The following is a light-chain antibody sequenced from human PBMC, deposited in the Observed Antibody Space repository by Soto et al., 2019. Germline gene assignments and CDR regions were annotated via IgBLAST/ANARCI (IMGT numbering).Light chain of an antibody. J-gene: IGKJ2*01. Sequence: DIVMTQSPDSLAVSLGERATINCKSSQSVLYSSNNKNYLGWYQQKPGQSPNLLIYWASTRESGVPDRFSGSGSGTDFTLTISSLQAEDVAVYYCQQYYSIPYTFGQGTKLEI. CDR1: QSVLYSSNNKNY. CDR3: QQYYSIPYT. V-gene: IGKV4-1*01. CDR2: WAS.